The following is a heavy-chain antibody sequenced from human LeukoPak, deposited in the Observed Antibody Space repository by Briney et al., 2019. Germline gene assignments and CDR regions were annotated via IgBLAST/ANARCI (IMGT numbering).Heavy chain of an antibody. Sequence: GGSLRLSCAASGFTFSSYSMNWVRQAPGKGLEWVSSISSRSSYIYYADSVKGRFTISRDNAKNSLYLQMNSLRAEDTAVYYCARAGYYYGSGSWYFDYWGQGTLVTVSS. J-gene: IGHJ4*02. CDR1: GFTFSSYS. CDR3: ARAGYYYGSGSWYFDY. V-gene: IGHV3-21*01. CDR2: ISSRSSYI. D-gene: IGHD3-10*01.